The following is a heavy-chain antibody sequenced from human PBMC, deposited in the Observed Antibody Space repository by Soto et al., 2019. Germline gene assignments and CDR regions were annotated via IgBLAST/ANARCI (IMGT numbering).Heavy chain of an antibody. CDR1: GASISGFY. Sequence: PSETLSLTSTVSGASISGFYWSWIRKSAGKGLEWIGRIYATGTTDYNPSLKSRVMMSVDTSKKQFSLKLRSVTGADTAVYYWVRDGTNTLRDWFDAWGQGISVTVSS. CDR2: IYATGTT. V-gene: IGHV4-4*07. CDR3: VRDGTNTLRDWFDA. D-gene: IGHD1-1*01. J-gene: IGHJ5*02.